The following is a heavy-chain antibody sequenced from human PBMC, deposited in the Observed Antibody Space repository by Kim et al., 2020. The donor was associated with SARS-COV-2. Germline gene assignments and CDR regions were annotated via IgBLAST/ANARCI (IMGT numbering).Heavy chain of an antibody. Sequence: ASVKVSCKASGYTFTSYAMNWVRQAPGQGLEWMGWINTNTGNPTYAQGFTGRFVFSLDTSVSTAYLQISSLKAEDTAVYYCARNLRRYYYDSSGYYYLNYYYGMDVWGQGTTVTVSS. CDR3: ARNLRRYYYDSSGYYYLNYYYGMDV. V-gene: IGHV7-4-1*02. D-gene: IGHD3-22*01. CDR2: INTNTGNP. J-gene: IGHJ6*02. CDR1: GYTFTSYA.